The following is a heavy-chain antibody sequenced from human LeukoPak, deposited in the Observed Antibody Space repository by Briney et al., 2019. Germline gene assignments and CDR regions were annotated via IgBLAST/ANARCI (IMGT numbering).Heavy chain of an antibody. V-gene: IGHV3-48*03. CDR2: ISSSGSTT. Sequence: GGSLRLSCAASGFTFSSYEMNWVRQAPGKGLEWVSYISSSGSTTHYADSVKGRFTISRDNAKKSLYLQMNSPRAEDTAVYYCAGDNYDSSGYYFDWGQGTLVTVSS. J-gene: IGHJ4*02. CDR1: GFTFSSYE. D-gene: IGHD3-22*01. CDR3: AGDNYDSSGYYFD.